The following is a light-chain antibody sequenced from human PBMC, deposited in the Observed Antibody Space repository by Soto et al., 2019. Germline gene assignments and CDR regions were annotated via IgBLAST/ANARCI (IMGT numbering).Light chain of an antibody. CDR3: AAWDDSLSGHVV. CDR1: SSNIGTNY. CDR2: RNN. J-gene: IGLJ2*01. V-gene: IGLV1-47*01. Sequence: QSVLTQPPSASGTPGQRVTISCSGSSSNIGTNYVYWYQQLPGTAPELLIYRNNQRPSGVPDRFSGSKSGTSASLAISELRSDDEADYYCAAWDDSLSGHVVFGGGTKLTVL.